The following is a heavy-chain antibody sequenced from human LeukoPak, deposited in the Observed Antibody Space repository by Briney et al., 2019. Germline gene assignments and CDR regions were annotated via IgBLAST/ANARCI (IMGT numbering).Heavy chain of an antibody. CDR1: GYSFSSYW. V-gene: IGHV5-51*01. CDR2: IYPGDSDT. D-gene: IGHD2-2*01. Sequence: GESLKISCKGSGYSFSSYWIGWVRQMPGKGLEWMGIIYPGDSDTRYSPSLQGQVSFSVDKSINTAYLQWSTLEASDTAMYYCARQDCYSANCYLEYWGQGTLVTVSS. J-gene: IGHJ4*02. CDR3: ARQDCYSANCYLEY.